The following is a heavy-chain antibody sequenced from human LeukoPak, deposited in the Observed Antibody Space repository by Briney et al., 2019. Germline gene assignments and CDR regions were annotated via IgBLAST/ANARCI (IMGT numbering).Heavy chain of an antibody. CDR1: GFTFSSYS. CDR3: AKVISGWPIDY. Sequence: GGSLRLSCAASGFTFSSYSMNWVRQAPGKGLEWVSYISSSSSTIYYADSVKGRFTISRDNSKNTLYLQMNSLRAEDTAVYYCAKVISGWPIDYWGQGTLVTVSS. V-gene: IGHV3-48*01. J-gene: IGHJ4*02. CDR2: ISSSSSTI. D-gene: IGHD6-19*01.